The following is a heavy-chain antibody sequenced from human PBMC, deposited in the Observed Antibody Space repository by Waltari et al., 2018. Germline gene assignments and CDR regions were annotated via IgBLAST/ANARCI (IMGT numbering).Heavy chain of an antibody. V-gene: IGHV1-18*01. Sequence: QVQLVQSGAEGRKPGASVKVSCKASGYTFRNYGIAWVRQAPGQGLEWMGWIRGYDGDTKYAREFEGRLTVTTDTSTNTAHMELRSLRSDDTAVYYCARLYDASAYYNTYLDPWGQGALVTVSS. J-gene: IGHJ5*02. CDR2: IRGYDGDT. CDR3: ARLYDASAYYNTYLDP. D-gene: IGHD3-22*01. CDR1: GYTFRNYG.